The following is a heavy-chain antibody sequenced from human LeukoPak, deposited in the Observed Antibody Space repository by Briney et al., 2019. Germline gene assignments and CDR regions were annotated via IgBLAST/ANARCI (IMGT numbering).Heavy chain of an antibody. CDR2: ISGDGVST. V-gene: IGHV3-43*02. J-gene: IGHJ4*02. CDR1: GFTFDTYA. CDR3: ARESGKFDY. Sequence: GGSLRLSCAASGFTFDTYAMTWVRQAPGKGLEWVSLISGDGVSTFYADSVKGQFSISRDNSKNSLSLEMNSLRTEDTAMYYCARESGKFDYWGQGTLVAVSS.